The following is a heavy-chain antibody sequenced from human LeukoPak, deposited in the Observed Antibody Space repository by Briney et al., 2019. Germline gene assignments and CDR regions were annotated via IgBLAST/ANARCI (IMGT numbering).Heavy chain of an antibody. Sequence: GGSLRLSCAASGFTFSSYWMSWVRQAPGKGLEWVANIKQDGSEKYYVDSVKGRFTISRDNAKNSLYLQMNGLRAEDTAVYYCARGLDSSSWRFDYWGQGTLVTVSS. D-gene: IGHD6-13*01. CDR1: GFTFSSYW. J-gene: IGHJ4*02. CDR2: IKQDGSEK. CDR3: ARGLDSSSWRFDY. V-gene: IGHV3-7*01.